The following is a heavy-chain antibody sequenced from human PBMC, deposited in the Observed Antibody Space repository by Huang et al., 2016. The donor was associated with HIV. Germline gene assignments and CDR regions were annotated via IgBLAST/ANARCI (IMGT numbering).Heavy chain of an antibody. Sequence: QVQLVESGGGVVQPGRSLRLSCAASRFTFSNYAMHWVRQAPGKGLGWVAVISYDGRNKYYADSVKGRFTISRDNSKNTLYLQMNSLRAEDTAVYYCARDLWLRDLYYCYYMDVWGKGTTVTVSS. D-gene: IGHD5-12*01. CDR1: RFTFSNYA. CDR3: ARDLWLRDLYYCYYMDV. V-gene: IGHV3-30*04. CDR2: ISYDGRNK. J-gene: IGHJ6*03.